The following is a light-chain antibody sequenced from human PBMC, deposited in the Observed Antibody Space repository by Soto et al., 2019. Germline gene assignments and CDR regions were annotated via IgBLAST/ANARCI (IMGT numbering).Light chain of an antibody. CDR2: GAS. V-gene: IGKV3-15*01. CDR3: QQYNNWPLLA. J-gene: IGKJ1*01. Sequence: EIVMTQSPATLSVSPGERATLSCRASQSVSSNLAWYQQKPGQAPRLLIYGASTRATGIPARFSGSGSGTEFTLTIRSLQSEDFAVYYCQQYNNWPLLAFGQGTKVDIK. CDR1: QSVSSN.